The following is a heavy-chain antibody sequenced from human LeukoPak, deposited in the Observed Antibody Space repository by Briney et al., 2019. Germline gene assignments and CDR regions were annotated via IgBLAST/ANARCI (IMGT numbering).Heavy chain of an antibody. Sequence: SETLSLTCTDSGGSISSYYWSWVRQPPGKGLEWIGYIYYSGSTNYNPSLKSRVTISVDTSKNQFSLKLSSVTAADTAVYYCARGVAARPLDYWGQGTLVTVSS. CDR3: ARGVAARPLDY. CDR1: GGSISSYY. V-gene: IGHV4-59*01. J-gene: IGHJ4*02. CDR2: IYYSGST. D-gene: IGHD6-6*01.